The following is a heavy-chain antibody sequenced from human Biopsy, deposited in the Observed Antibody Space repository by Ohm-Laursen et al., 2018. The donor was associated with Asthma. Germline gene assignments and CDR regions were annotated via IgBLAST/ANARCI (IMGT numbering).Heavy chain of an antibody. Sequence: TLSLTCTVSGGSLTSAYWSWVRQYPEKGLEGIGNIYHSGTTFYNPSLKSRVSMSVDTSKNQVSLKLSSVTAADTAVYYCAREKAYGSGSLYGMDVWGHGTTVTVSS. CDR1: GGSLTSAY. CDR2: IYHSGTT. CDR3: AREKAYGSGSLYGMDV. J-gene: IGHJ6*02. V-gene: IGHV4-31*03. D-gene: IGHD3-10*01.